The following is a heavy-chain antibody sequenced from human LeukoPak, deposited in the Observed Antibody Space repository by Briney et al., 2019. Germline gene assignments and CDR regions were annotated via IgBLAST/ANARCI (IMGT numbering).Heavy chain of an antibody. V-gene: IGHV1-46*01. CDR1: GYTFTMYY. CDR2: INPSDGAT. Sequence: ASVKVSCKASGYTFTMYYIHWVRQAPGQGLEWMGMINPSDGATTYAQRFQGRVTMTRDMSTTTVYMDLRSLRSEDTAVYFCAKRGVVIRVILVGFYKEAYYFDSWGQGALVTVSS. D-gene: IGHD3-22*01. CDR3: AKRGVVIRVILVGFYKEAYYFDS. J-gene: IGHJ4*02.